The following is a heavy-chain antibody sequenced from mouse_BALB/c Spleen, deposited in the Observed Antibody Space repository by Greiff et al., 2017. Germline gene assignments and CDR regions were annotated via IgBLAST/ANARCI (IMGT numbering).Heavy chain of an antibody. CDR1: GYTFSSYW. V-gene: IGHV1-9*01. CDR2: ILPGSGST. Sequence: QVQLQQSGAELMKPGASVKISCKATGYTFSSYWIEWVKQRPGHGLEWIGEILPGSGSTNYNEKFKGKATFTADTSSNTAYMQLSSLTSEDSAVYYCARSLYDYDGAWFAYWGQGTLVTVSA. CDR3: ARSLYDYDGAWFAY. J-gene: IGHJ3*01. D-gene: IGHD2-4*01.